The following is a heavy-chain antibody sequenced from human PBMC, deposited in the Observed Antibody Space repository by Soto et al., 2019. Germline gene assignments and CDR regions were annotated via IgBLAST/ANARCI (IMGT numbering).Heavy chain of an antibody. CDR1: GFTFSSYG. Sequence: GGSLRLSCSGSGFTFSSYGIHWVRQAPGKGLEWVAVISYDGSKKYYADSVKGRFTLSRDNSKNTVYLQMNSLRGDDTAVYHCAKDGRADRSGYYYWHFDFWGQGTLVTGAS. D-gene: IGHD3-22*01. CDR3: AKDGRADRSGYYYWHFDF. V-gene: IGHV3-30*18. CDR2: ISYDGSKK. J-gene: IGHJ4*02.